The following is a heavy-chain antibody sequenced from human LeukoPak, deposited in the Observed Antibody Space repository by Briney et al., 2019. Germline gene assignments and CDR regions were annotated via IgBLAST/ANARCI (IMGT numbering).Heavy chain of an antibody. CDR1: GASIGSGGYY. J-gene: IGHJ4*02. CDR3: AGVTSSSVHFDF. Sequence: SETLSLTCTVSGASIGSGGYYWSWIRQHPGKGLEWIGYIHYSESTNYNPSLKSRLTMSIDTSKDQFSLNLSSVTAADTAVYYCAGVTSSSVHFDFWGQGTLVTVSS. D-gene: IGHD2-21*02. V-gene: IGHV4-31*03. CDR2: IHYSEST.